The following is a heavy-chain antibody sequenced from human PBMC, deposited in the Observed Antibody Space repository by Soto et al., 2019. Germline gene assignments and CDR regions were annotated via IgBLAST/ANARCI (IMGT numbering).Heavy chain of an antibody. CDR3: ARQVRHYDILTGYQHYYYYYMDV. J-gene: IGHJ6*03. Sequence: PSETLSLTCTVSGGSISSSSYYWGWIRQPPGKGLEWIGSIYYSGSTYYNPSLKSRVTISVDTSKNQFSLKLSSVTAADTAVYYCARQVRHYDILTGYQHYYYYYMDVWGKGTTVPVSS. V-gene: IGHV4-39*01. CDR2: IYYSGST. D-gene: IGHD3-9*01. CDR1: GGSISSSSYY.